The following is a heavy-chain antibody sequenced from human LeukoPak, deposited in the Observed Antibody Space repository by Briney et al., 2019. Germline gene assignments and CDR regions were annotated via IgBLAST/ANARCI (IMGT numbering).Heavy chain of an antibody. CDR2: INPNSGGT. D-gene: IGHD1-26*01. CDR1: GYTFTGYY. Sequence: GASVKVSCKASGYTFTGYYMHWVRQAPGQGLEWMGWINPNSGGTNYAQKFQGRVTMTRDTSISTAYMELSRLRSDDTAVYYCARDLVGATQGLDYRGQGTLVTVSS. J-gene: IGHJ4*02. V-gene: IGHV1-2*02. CDR3: ARDLVGATQGLDY.